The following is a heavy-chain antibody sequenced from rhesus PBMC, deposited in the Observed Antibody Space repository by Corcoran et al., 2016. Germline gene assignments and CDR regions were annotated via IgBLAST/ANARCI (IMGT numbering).Heavy chain of an antibody. CDR2: INSGVGST. V-gene: IGHV3S5*01. D-gene: IGHD3-16*01. CDR1: GFTFSSYG. CDR3: AKDLLRYYSGSYYLDY. Sequence: EVQLVETGGGLVQPGGSLKLSCAASGFTFSSYGMSWVRQAPGKGLEWVSAINSGVGSTYYAYSVKGRFTISRDNSKNTLSLQMNSLRAEDTAVYYCAKDLLRYYSGSYYLDYWGQGVLVTVSS. J-gene: IGHJ4*01.